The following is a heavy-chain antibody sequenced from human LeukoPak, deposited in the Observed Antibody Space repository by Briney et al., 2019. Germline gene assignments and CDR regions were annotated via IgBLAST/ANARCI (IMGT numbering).Heavy chain of an antibody. CDR1: GGSISSSSYY. J-gene: IGHJ4*02. V-gene: IGHV4-39*07. Sequence: SETLSLTYTVSGGSISSSSYYWGWIRQPPGKGLEWIGSIYYSGSTYYNPSLKSRVTISVDTSKNQFSLKLSSVTAADTAVYYCARDSGYYGFDYWGQGTLVTVSS. CDR3: ARDSGYYGFDY. CDR2: IYYSGST. D-gene: IGHD2/OR15-2a*01.